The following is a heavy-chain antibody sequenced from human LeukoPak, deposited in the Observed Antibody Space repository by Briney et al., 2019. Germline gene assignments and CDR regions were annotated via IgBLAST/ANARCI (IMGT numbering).Heavy chain of an antibody. D-gene: IGHD5-12*01. Sequence: ASVKVSCKASGYTFTSYDINWVRQATGQGLEWMGWMNPNRGNTGYAQKFQGRVTMTRNTSISTAYMELSSLRSEDTAVYYCARVTVDIVATTLRDYYYGMDVWGQGTTVTVSS. CDR3: ARVTVDIVATTLRDYYYGMDV. CDR2: MNPNRGNT. CDR1: GYTFTSYD. J-gene: IGHJ6*02. V-gene: IGHV1-8*01.